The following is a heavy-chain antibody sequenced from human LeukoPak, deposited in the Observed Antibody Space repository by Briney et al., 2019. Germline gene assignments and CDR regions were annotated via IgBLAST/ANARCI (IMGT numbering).Heavy chain of an antibody. J-gene: IGHJ4*02. CDR2: IHRSGSP. D-gene: IGHD2-15*01. V-gene: IGHV4-4*02. Sequence: SETLSLTCTVSLDSTTSNFWSWVRQPPGKGLEWIGEIHRSGSPNYNPSLQSRVTISIDRSRNQIALELSSVTAADTAVYFCARVRRLGYCRGSSCYSSQHYFDSWGQGTLATVSS. CDR1: LDSTTSNF. CDR3: ARVRRLGYCRGSSCYSSQHYFDS.